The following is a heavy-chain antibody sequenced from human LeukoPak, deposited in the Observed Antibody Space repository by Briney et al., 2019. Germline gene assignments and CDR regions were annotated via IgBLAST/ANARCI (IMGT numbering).Heavy chain of an antibody. CDR3: ARAAVDSSGEGYYFDY. Sequence: GGSLRLSCAASGFTFSAYGMSWVRQSPRKGLEWVSGVSGADGTTYYADSVKGRFTISRENAKNSLYLQMNSLRAGDTAVYYCARAAVDSSGEGYYFDYWGQGTLVTVSS. D-gene: IGHD6-19*01. J-gene: IGHJ4*02. CDR2: VSGADGTT. V-gene: IGHV3-23*01. CDR1: GFTFSAYG.